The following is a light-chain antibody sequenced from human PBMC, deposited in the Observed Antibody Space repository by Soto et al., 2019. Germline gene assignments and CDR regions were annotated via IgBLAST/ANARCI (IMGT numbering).Light chain of an antibody. CDR3: HQYGSSSWT. CDR2: GAS. Sequence: EIVLTQSPGTLSLSPGERATLSCRASQSVSSNYLAWYQQKPGQAPRLLIYGASSRATDIPDRFSGSGSGTDFTLTITRLEPEDFAVYYCHQYGSSSWTFGQGTKVDI. J-gene: IGKJ1*01. V-gene: IGKV3-20*01. CDR1: QSVSSNY.